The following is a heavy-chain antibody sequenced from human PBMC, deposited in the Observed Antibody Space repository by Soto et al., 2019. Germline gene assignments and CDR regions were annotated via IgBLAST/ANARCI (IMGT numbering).Heavy chain of an antibody. V-gene: IGHV4-34*01. J-gene: IGHJ4*02. CDR2: INHSGST. D-gene: IGHD3-10*01. Sequence: AETLSLTCAVYGGSFSGYYWSWIRQPPVKGLEWIGEINHSGSTNYNPSLKSRVTISVDTSKNQFSLKLSSVTAADTAVYYCAGGRVCSSGSYRNYFDYWGQGTLVTVSS. CDR3: AGGRVCSSGSYRNYFDY. CDR1: GGSFSGYY.